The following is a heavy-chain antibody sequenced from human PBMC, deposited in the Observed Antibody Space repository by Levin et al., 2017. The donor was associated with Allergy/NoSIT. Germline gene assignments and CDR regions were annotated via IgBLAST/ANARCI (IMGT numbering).Heavy chain of an antibody. D-gene: IGHD3-9*01. CDR1: GGSVSSGTYY. CDR2: MHYGGNS. V-gene: IGHV4-39*01. J-gene: IGHJ5*02. Sequence: LSQTLSLTCIVSGGSVSSGTYYWAWIRQPPGKGLEYIGSMHYGGNSYYNSSLRSRVTISVDTSKNQFSLRLTSVTAADTAVYYCARHSPQHTGYDVSGVSWFDPWGQGTLVSVSS. CDR3: ARHSPQHTGYDVSGVSWFDP.